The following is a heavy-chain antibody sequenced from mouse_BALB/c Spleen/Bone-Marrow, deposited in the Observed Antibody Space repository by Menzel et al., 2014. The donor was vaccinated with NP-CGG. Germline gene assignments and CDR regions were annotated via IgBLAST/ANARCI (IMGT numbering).Heavy chain of an antibody. J-gene: IGHJ4*01. D-gene: IGHD2-4*01. CDR2: ISSGSSTI. V-gene: IGHV5-17*02. CDR3: ARARSTMITTGAMDY. CDR1: GFTFSRSG. Sequence: EVQLVESGGGLVQPGGPRKLSCAAPGFTFSRSGMHWVRQAPEKGLEWVVYISSGSSTIYYADTMKGRFTISRDNPKNTLFLQMTSLRSEDTAMYYCARARSTMITTGAMDYWGQGTSVTVSS.